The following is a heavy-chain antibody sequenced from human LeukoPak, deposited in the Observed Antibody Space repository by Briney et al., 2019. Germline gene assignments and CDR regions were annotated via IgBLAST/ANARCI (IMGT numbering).Heavy chain of an antibody. J-gene: IGHJ3*02. Sequence: SETLSLTCTVSGGSMNSYYWSWIRQPPGKGLEWIAYMYYTGSTNYNPSLRSRVTISVDTSKNQFSLKLSSVTAAATAVYYCARVKGSGSYFAFDIWGQGTMVTVSS. CDR2: MYYTGST. D-gene: IGHD3-10*01. CDR1: GGSMNSYY. CDR3: ARVKGSGSYFAFDI. V-gene: IGHV4-59*01.